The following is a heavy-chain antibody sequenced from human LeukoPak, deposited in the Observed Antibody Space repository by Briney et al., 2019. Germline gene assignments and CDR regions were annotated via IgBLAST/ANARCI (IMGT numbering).Heavy chain of an antibody. D-gene: IGHD5-12*01. Sequence: GGSLRLSCAASGFTFSDYYMSWIRQAPVKGLEWVSYISSSGSTIYYADSVKGRFTISRDNAKNSLYLQMNSLRAEDTAVYYCVRDWAFYSGYDRVPGYWGQRTLVTVSS. J-gene: IGHJ4*02. V-gene: IGHV3-11*04. CDR2: ISSSGSTI. CDR3: VRDWAFYSGYDRVPGY. CDR1: GFTFSDYY.